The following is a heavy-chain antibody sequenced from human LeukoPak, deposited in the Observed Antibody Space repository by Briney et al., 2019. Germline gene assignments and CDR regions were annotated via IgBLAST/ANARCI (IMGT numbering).Heavy chain of an antibody. V-gene: IGHV1-18*01. D-gene: IGHD3-9*01. CDR1: GFTFTSYG. Sequence: GGSLRLSCAASGFTFTSYGISWVRQAPGQGLEWMGWISTYNGDTDYAHKLQGRVTMTIDTSTSTAYMELRSLRSDDTAVYYCARDPGQYYDILTGYYTPYYFDYWGQGTLVTVSS. CDR2: ISTYNGDT. CDR3: ARDPGQYYDILTGYYTPYYFDY. J-gene: IGHJ4*02.